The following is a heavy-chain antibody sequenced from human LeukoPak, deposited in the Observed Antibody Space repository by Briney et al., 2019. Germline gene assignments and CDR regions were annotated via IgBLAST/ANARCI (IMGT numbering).Heavy chain of an antibody. CDR1: GFTFSSYS. Sequence: PGGSLRLSCAASGFTFSSYSMNWVRQDPGKGLEWVSSISSSSSYIYYADSVKGRFTISRDNAKNSLYLQMNSLRAEDTAVYYCARVINSGGPFDYWGQGTLVTAPS. CDR3: ARVINSGGPFDY. CDR2: ISSSSSYI. D-gene: IGHD2-15*01. V-gene: IGHV3-21*01. J-gene: IGHJ4*02.